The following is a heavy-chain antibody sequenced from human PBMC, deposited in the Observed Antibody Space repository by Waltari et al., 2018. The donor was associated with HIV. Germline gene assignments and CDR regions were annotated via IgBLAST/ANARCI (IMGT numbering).Heavy chain of an antibody. CDR2: ISAKAYGGTS. CDR3: TRGSGRYEY. Sequence: DVQLVESGGDLVQPGRSLRLSCAGSGFTFGNFAMTWVRQAPGKGLEWVGYISAKAYGGTSEYAASVKGRFVISRDDSKSIAYLQMNSLKTEDTAIYYCTRGSGRYEYWGQGTMTTVSS. CDR1: GFTFGNFA. D-gene: IGHD1-26*01. V-gene: IGHV3-49*04. J-gene: IGHJ4*02.